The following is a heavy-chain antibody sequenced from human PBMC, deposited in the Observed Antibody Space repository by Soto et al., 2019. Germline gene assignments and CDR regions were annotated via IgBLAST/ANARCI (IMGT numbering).Heavy chain of an antibody. J-gene: IGHJ4*02. CDR1: GASIRSGGYY. CDR2: IYYTGST. CDR3: ARIEMASIK. V-gene: IGHV4-31*03. Sequence: PSETLSLTCSVSGASIRSGGYYWSWLRQSPGKGLEWIGHIYYTGSTFYSPSLKSRFTISLDTSKNQFSLDLRSVTAADTAMYYCARIEMASIKWGRGTLVTVSS.